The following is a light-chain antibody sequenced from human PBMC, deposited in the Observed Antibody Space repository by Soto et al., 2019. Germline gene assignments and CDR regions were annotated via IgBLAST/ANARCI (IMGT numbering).Light chain of an antibody. Sequence: QSVLTQPPSVSGAPGQRVTISCTGSSSNIGAGYDVHWYQQFPGTAPKVLIYENNNRPSGVPDRFSGSKSGTSASLAITGLQAEDEADYYCQSYDSSLSGYVFGTGTHLTVL. J-gene: IGLJ1*01. CDR3: QSYDSSLSGYV. CDR1: SSNIGAGYD. CDR2: ENN. V-gene: IGLV1-40*01.